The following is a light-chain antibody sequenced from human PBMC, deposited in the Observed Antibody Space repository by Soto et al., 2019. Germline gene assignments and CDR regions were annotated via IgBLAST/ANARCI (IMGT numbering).Light chain of an antibody. J-gene: IGLJ1*01. CDR2: DVS. V-gene: IGLV2-14*03. CDR3: SSYTGSTTHAYV. CDR1: SSDVGGYDY. Sequence: QSALTQPAAVSGSPGQSITISCTGTSSDVGGYDYVSWYQQHPGKAPKLMIYDVSNRPSGVSSRFSGSKSGNMASLTISGLQAEDEADYYCSSYTGSTTHAYVFGSGTKVTVL.